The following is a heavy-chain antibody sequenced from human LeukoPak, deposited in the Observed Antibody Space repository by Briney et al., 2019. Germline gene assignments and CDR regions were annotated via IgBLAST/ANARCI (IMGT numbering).Heavy chain of an antibody. CDR2: ISYDGSNK. D-gene: IGHD4-23*01. J-gene: IGHJ4*02. CDR3: ARTTVVTPRYFDY. Sequence: AVISYDGSNKYYADSVKGRFTISRDNSKNTLYLQMNSLRAEDTAVYYCARTTVVTPRYFDYWGQGTLVTVSS. V-gene: IGHV3-33*05.